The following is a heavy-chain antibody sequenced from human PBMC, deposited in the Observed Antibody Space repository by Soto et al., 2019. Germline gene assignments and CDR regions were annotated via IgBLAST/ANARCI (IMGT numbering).Heavy chain of an antibody. CDR1: GFTFSSYS. D-gene: IGHD6-13*01. CDR2: ISNNSSTK. CDR3: AKEDEQQLVYFDY. J-gene: IGHJ4*02. Sequence: GGSLRLSCAASGFTFSSYSMNWVRQAPGKGLEWVSYISNNSSTKYYADSVKGRFTISRDNSKNTLYLQMNSLRAEDTAVYYCAKEDEQQLVYFDYWGQGTLVTVSS. V-gene: IGHV3-48*01.